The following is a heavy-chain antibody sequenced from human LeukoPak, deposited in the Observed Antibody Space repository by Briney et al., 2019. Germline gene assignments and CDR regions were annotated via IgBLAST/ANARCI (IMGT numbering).Heavy chain of an antibody. CDR2: INPNRGGT. CDR3: ATSGSFDP. CDR1: GHTFTGYY. Sequence: ASVRVSCKPSGHTFTGYYIHWVRQAPGQGLEWMGRINPNRGGTYYIQKFQGRVTMTRDTSITTAYMELSGLTSDDTAVYYCATSGSFDPWGQGTLVTVSS. J-gene: IGHJ5*02. V-gene: IGHV1-2*02.